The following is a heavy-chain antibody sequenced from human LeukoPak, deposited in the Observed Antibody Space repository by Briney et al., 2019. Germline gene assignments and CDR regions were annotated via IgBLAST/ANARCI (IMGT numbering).Heavy chain of an antibody. CDR2: INPSGGST. Sequence: ASVKVSCKASGYIFTTYYMHWVRQAPGQGLEWMGIINPSGGSTSYAQKFQGRVTMTRDTSTSTVYMELSSLRSEDTAVYYCAREGAITMVRGENFDYWGQGTLVTVSS. J-gene: IGHJ4*02. D-gene: IGHD3-10*01. CDR3: AREGAITMVRGENFDY. V-gene: IGHV1-46*01. CDR1: GYIFTTYY.